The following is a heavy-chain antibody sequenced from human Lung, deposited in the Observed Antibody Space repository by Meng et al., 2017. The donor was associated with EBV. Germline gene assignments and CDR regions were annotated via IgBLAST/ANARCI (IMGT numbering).Heavy chain of an antibody. Sequence: QRTLNAAVPRLVQPHRLSPPTRTFSGFSLSIRGVGVGWIRQPPGKALEWLAIIYWDDDKRYSTSLKSRLTTTKDTSKNQVVLTMTNMDPVDAATYFCAHLIAARPFDYWGQGTLVTVSS. CDR1: GFSLSIRGVG. J-gene: IGHJ4*02. CDR3: AHLIAARPFDY. D-gene: IGHD6-6*01. V-gene: IGHV2-5*02. CDR2: IYWDDDK.